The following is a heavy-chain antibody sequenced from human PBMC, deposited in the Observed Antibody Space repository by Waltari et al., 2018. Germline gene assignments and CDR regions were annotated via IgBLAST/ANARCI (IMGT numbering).Heavy chain of an antibody. Sequence: EVQLVESGGGLVQPGGSLRLSCAASGFTVSSNYMSWVRQAPGKGLEWVSVIYSGGSTYYADSVKGRFTISRDKSKNTLYLQMNSLRAEDTAVYYCARDPTVTTSSADDYWGQGTLVIVSS. J-gene: IGHJ4*02. CDR3: ARDPTVTTSSADDY. D-gene: IGHD4-17*01. CDR1: GFTVSSNY. CDR2: IYSGGST. V-gene: IGHV3-66*02.